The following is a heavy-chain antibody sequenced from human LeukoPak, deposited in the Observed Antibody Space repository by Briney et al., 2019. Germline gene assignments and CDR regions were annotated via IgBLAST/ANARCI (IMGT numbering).Heavy chain of an antibody. CDR3: AKDSYTSGTVRPLSFDS. D-gene: IGHD6-19*01. CDR2: ISGSGGGT. Sequence: PGGSLRLSCAASGFTFTSYAMSWVRQAPGKGLEWVSGISGSGGGTYYADSVKGRFTISRDNSKNTLNLQMNSLRAEDTAVYYCAKDSYTSGTVRPLSFDSWGQGTLVTVSS. CDR1: GFTFTSYA. V-gene: IGHV3-23*01. J-gene: IGHJ4*02.